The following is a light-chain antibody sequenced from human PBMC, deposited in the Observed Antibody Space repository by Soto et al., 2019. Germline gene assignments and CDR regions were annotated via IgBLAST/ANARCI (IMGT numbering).Light chain of an antibody. CDR1: QNLLHSNGYNY. CDR3: MQSLHPPLT. V-gene: IGKV2-28*01. J-gene: IGKJ4*01. Sequence: DIVMTQSPLSLPVTPGEPASISCRSSQNLLHSNGYNYLDWYLQKLGQSPQLLIFLGSNRASGVPDWFSGSGSGTAFTLNISRVEAEDVGVYYCMQSLHPPLTCGGGTKVESK. CDR2: LGS.